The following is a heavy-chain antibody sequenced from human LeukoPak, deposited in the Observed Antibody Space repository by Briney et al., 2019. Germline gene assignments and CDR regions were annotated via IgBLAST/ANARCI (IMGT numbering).Heavy chain of an antibody. CDR2: ISSYGGST. CDR3: VRSLVRGVDTLLGHWFDP. CDR1: GFTFSNYA. V-gene: IGHV3-64D*09. D-gene: IGHD3-10*01. Sequence: PGGSLRLYCSASGFTFSNYAMHWIRQAPGKGLEYVSAISSYGGSTYYADSVKGRFTISRDNSRNTLFLQMSSLRTEDTAVYYCVRSLVRGVDTLLGHWFDPWGQGTLVTVSS. J-gene: IGHJ5*02.